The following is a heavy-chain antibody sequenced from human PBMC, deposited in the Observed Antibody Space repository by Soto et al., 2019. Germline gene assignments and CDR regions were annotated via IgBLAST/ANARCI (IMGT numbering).Heavy chain of an antibody. CDR2: IWYDGSNK. Sequence: PGGSLRLSCAASGFTFSSYGMHWVRQAPGKGLEWVAVIWYDGSNKYYADSVKGRFTISRDNSKNTLYLQMNSLRAEDTAVYYCASSSSWYVSVDYWGQGTLVTVS. CDR3: ASSSSWYVSVDY. CDR1: GFTFSSYG. D-gene: IGHD6-13*01. J-gene: IGHJ4*02. V-gene: IGHV3-33*01.